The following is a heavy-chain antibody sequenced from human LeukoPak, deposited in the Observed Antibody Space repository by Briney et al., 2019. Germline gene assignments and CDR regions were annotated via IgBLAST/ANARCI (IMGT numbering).Heavy chain of an antibody. CDR3: ARDDPYCSRTSCYTGDY. CDR2: IRSSSNSM. J-gene: IGHJ4*02. V-gene: IGHV3-21*01. Sequence: GGSLRLSCAASGFTFSSYSMNWVRQAPGKGLEWVSSIRSSSNSMYYADSVKGRFTISRDNAKNSVFLQMNSLRAEDTAVYYCARDDPYCSRTSCYTGDYRGQGTLVTVSS. D-gene: IGHD2-2*02. CDR1: GFTFSSYS.